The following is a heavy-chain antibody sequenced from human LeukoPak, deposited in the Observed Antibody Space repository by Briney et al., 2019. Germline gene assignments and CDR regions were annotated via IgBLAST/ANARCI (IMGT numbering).Heavy chain of an antibody. CDR2: IYSGGSS. Sequence: GGSLRLSCAASGFTFSSYSMNWVRQAPWKGLEWVSVIYSGGSSYYADSVKGRFTISRDNSKNTLYLQMNSLRAEDTAVYYCARDRYGSGSDKPHNWGQGTLVTVSS. V-gene: IGHV3-66*01. D-gene: IGHD3-10*01. J-gene: IGHJ4*02. CDR1: GFTFSSYS. CDR3: ARDRYGSGSDKPHN.